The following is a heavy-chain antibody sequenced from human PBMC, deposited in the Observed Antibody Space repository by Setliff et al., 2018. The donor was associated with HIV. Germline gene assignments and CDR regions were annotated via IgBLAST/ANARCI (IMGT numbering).Heavy chain of an antibody. V-gene: IGHV4-39*07. CDR2: INHSGST. J-gene: IGHJ4*02. CDR3: ARDDTVVRGHIDY. D-gene: IGHD3-10*01. Sequence: SETLSLTCTVSGGSISSSSYYWGWIRQPPGKGLEWIGEINHSGSTNYSPSLKSRVTISVATSKNQFSLKLNSVTTADTAVYYCARDDTVVRGHIDYWGQGTLVTVSS. CDR1: GGSISSSSYY.